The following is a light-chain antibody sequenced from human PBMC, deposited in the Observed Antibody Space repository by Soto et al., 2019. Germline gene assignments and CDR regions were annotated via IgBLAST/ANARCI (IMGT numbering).Light chain of an antibody. J-gene: IGLJ2*01. V-gene: IGLV1-40*01. CDR2: GKN. CDR3: QSYDSSLGGSI. CDR1: SSNIGAGFD. Sequence: QSVLTQPPSLSGAPGQRVTISCTGGSSNIGAGFDVHWYQQLPGTAPKLLIFGKNNRPSWVPDRFSGSKSGTSASLAITGLQAEDEGDYYCQSYDSSLGGSIFGGGTKVTVL.